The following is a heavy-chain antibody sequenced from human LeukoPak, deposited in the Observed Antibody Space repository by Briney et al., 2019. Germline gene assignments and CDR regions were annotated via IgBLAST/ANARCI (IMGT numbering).Heavy chain of an antibody. CDR3: ARQRRVVVTAPFDY. Sequence: SETLSLTCTVSGGSISSSIYYWGWIRQSPGKGLEWIGSIYYSGSTYYNPSLKSRVTLSVDTSKNQFSLKLSSVTAADTAVYYCARQRRVVVTAPFDYWGQGTLVTVSS. J-gene: IGHJ4*02. CDR1: GGSISSSIYY. CDR2: IYYSGST. V-gene: IGHV4-39*01. D-gene: IGHD2-21*02.